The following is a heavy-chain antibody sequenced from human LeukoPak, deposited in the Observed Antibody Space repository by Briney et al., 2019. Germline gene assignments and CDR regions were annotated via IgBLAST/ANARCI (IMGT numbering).Heavy chain of an antibody. CDR1: IHLHYLYY. J-gene: IGHJ4*02. CDR3: ARSSRVLRYFDWLLPFDY. CDR2: IYYSGST. Sequence: SDTQSLTCTLSIHLHYLYYARCIRQPPGKGLEWLGYIYYSGSTNYNPSLKSRVPLSVKTSKNQFSLKLSSVTAADTAVYYCARSSRVLRYFDWLLPFDYRGQGTLVTVCS. D-gene: IGHD3-9*01. V-gene: IGHV4-59*07.